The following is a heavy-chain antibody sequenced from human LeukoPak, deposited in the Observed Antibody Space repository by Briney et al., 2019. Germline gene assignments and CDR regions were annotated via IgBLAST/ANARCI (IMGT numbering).Heavy chain of an antibody. CDR1: GFTFSSYA. D-gene: IGHD1-26*01. CDR2: ISDSDDST. CDR3: AKDKGWGYSTYDFYGMDV. J-gene: IGHJ6*02. Sequence: PGGSLRLSCAASGFTFSSYAMSWVRQAPGKGLEWVSTISDSDDSTYYADSVKGRFTISRDNSKNTLYLQMNSLRAEDTAVYYCAKDKGWGYSTYDFYGMDVWGQGTTVTVSS. V-gene: IGHV3-23*01.